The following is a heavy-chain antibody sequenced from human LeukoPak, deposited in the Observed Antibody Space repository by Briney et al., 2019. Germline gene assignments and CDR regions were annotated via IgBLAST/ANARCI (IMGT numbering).Heavy chain of an antibody. CDR1: GGSINSGGYY. V-gene: IGHV4-31*03. D-gene: IGHD4-11*01. Sequence: SETLSLTCTVSGGSINSGGYYWSWIRQHPGKGLEWTVYISYSGSTYYNPSLKSRVTISLDTSKNQFSLRLSSVSAADTAVYFCTVGPHHYFDFWGQGTLVTVSS. CDR2: ISYSGST. J-gene: IGHJ4*02. CDR3: TVGPHHYFDF.